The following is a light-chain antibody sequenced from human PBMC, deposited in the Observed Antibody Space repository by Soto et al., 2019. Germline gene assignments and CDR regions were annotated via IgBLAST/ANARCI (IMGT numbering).Light chain of an antibody. CDR3: QQRSNWPPLT. V-gene: IGKV3-11*01. CDR1: QSVSSN. CDR2: GAS. J-gene: IGKJ4*01. Sequence: EIVLTQSPGTLSLSPGERATLSCRASQSVSSNLAWYQQKPGQAPRLLIYGASSRATGIPDRFSGSGSGTDFTLTISSLEPEDFAVYYCQQRSNWPPLTFGGGTKVDI.